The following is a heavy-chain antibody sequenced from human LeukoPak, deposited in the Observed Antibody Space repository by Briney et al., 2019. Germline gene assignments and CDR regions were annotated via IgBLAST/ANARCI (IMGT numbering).Heavy chain of an antibody. Sequence: SETLSLTCAVYGGSFSGYYWSWIRQPPGKGLEWIGEINHTGSTNYNPSLKSRLTISVDTSKNQFSLKLSSVTAADTAVYYCARHPIAPYYYYYMDVWGKGTTVTISS. D-gene: IGHD6-13*01. J-gene: IGHJ6*03. CDR2: INHTGST. V-gene: IGHV4-34*01. CDR1: GGSFSGYY. CDR3: ARHPIAPYYYYYMDV.